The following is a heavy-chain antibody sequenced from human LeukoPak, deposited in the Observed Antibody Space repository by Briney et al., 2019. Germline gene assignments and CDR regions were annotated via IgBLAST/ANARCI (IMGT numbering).Heavy chain of an antibody. Sequence: GGSLRLSCAASGFTFSSYEMNWVRQAPGKGLEWVSYISTSGSTIYYADSVKGRFTISRDNAKNSLYLQMNSLRAEDTAVYYCARDLWIVGATGFDYWGQGTLVTVSS. J-gene: IGHJ4*02. CDR2: ISTSGSTI. CDR3: ARDLWIVGATGFDY. D-gene: IGHD1-26*01. V-gene: IGHV3-48*03. CDR1: GFTFSSYE.